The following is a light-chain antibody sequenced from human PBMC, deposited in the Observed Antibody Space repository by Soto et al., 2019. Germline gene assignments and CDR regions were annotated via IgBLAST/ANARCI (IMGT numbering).Light chain of an antibody. CDR1: QSISSW. Sequence: DIQMTQSPSTLSASVGDRVTITCRASQSISSWLAWYQQKPGKAPKLLIYDASSLVSGVPSRFSGSGSGTEFTLTISSLQPDDCATYYCQQYNSYSWTFGQGTQVEIK. J-gene: IGKJ1*01. V-gene: IGKV1-5*01. CDR2: DAS. CDR3: QQYNSYSWT.